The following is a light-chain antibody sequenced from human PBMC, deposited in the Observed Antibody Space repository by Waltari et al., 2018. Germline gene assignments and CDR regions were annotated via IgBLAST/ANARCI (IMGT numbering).Light chain of an antibody. CDR3: CSYAGSGTLDVV. CDR2: EVT. Sequence: QSALTQPASVSGSPGQSITIPCTGASSDFGSYNLVSWYQQHPGKAPKVMIYEVTKRPSGFSDRFSGSRSGNTASLTISGLQPEDEADYYCCSYAGSGTLDVVFGGGTKLTVL. V-gene: IGLV2-23*02. CDR1: SSDFGSYNL. J-gene: IGLJ2*01.